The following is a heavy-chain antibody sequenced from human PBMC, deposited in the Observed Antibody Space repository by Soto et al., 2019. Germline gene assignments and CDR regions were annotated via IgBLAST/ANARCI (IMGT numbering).Heavy chain of an antibody. Sequence: ASVKVSCKVSGYTLTELSMHWVRQAPGKGLEWMGGFDPEDGETIYAQKFQGRVTMTEDTSTDAAYMELSSLRSEDTAVYYCATAPYSGSYYGDYWGQGTLVTVSS. V-gene: IGHV1-24*01. J-gene: IGHJ4*02. CDR2: FDPEDGET. D-gene: IGHD1-26*01. CDR1: GYTLTELS. CDR3: ATAPYSGSYYGDY.